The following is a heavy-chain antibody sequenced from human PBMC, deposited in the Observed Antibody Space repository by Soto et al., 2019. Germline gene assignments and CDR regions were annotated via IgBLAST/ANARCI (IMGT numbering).Heavy chain of an antibody. V-gene: IGHV4-39*01. CDR3: ARHPSSASYIVLVGSAIVLDGFDI. Sequence: PAETLSVTGTVSGGFISITSYYWVWIRQPPGKGLEWIGSLYYSGSTYYNPSLKSRVTIAVDTSKNQLSVMLSSVTASDTAVYYCARHPSSASYIVLVGSAIVLDGFDICGQGTIVTVSS. D-gene: IGHD2-2*01. CDR1: GGFISITSYY. J-gene: IGHJ3*02. CDR2: LYYSGST.